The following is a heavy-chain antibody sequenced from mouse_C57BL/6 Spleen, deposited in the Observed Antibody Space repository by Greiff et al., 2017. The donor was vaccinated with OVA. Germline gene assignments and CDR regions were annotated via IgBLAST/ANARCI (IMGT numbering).Heavy chain of an antibody. CDR1: GFTFSSYG. CDR2: ISSGGSYT. Sequence: EVHLVESGGDLVKPGGSLKLSCAASGFTFSSYGMSWVRQTPDKRLEWVATISSGGSYTYYPDSVTGRFTISRDNAKNTLYLQMSSLKSEDTAMYYCARQAYGNYYWYFDVWGTGTTVTVSS. V-gene: IGHV5-6*01. CDR3: ARQAYGNYYWYFDV. J-gene: IGHJ1*03. D-gene: IGHD2-1*01.